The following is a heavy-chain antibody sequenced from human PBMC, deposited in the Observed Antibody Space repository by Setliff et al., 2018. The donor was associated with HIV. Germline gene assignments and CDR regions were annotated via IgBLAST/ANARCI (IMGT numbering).Heavy chain of an antibody. CDR1: VFTFSSYS. CDR2: ISCNGGAI. D-gene: IGHD3-16*02. J-gene: IGHJ5*01. Sequence: PGGSLRLSCTASVFTFSSYSVNWVRQAPGKGLEWVAFISCNGGAINYADSVKCRFTISRDNAKNAMYWQMNSLRAEDTAVYYCARDSGGSYPPLDSFGHGTLVTVSS. CDR3: ARDSGGSYPPLDS. V-gene: IGHV3-48*01.